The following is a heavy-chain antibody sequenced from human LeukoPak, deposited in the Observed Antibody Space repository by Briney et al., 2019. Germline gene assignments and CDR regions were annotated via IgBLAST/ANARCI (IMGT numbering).Heavy chain of an antibody. CDR1: GFTFSSYS. CDR2: ISSSSYI. CDR3: ARLGRFGELYYYYYYMDV. J-gene: IGHJ6*03. D-gene: IGHD3-10*01. V-gene: IGHV3-21*01. Sequence: GGSLRLSCAASGFTFSSYSMNWVRQAPGKGLEWVSSISSSSYIYYADSVKGRFTISRDNSKNTLYLQMGSLRAEDMAVYYCARLGRFGELYYYYYYMDVWGKGTTVTVSS.